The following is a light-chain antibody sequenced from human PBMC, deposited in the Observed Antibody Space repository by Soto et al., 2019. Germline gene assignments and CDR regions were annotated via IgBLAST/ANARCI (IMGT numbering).Light chain of an antibody. V-gene: IGLV2-8*01. CDR1: SSDVGGYNY. CDR2: EVN. Sequence: QSALTQPPSASGSPGQSVTISCTGTSSDVGGYNYVSWFQQHPGKAPKLIIHEVNQRPSGVPDRFSGSKSGNTASLTVSGLQAEDEGTYYCQSYDSSLSVVFGGGTKLTVL. CDR3: QSYDSSLSVV. J-gene: IGLJ2*01.